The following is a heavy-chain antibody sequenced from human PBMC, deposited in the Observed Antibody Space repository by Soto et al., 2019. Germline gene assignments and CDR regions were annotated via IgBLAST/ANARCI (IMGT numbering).Heavy chain of an antibody. CDR2: LYSGGNT. Sequence: GGSLRLSCAASEFTVTNNEMSWVRQAPGKGLEWVSILYSGGNTYYADSVEGRFTILRDGSKNTLYLHMNSLRAEDTAVYYCALRRVAYADFWGQGTRVTVSS. J-gene: IGHJ4*02. V-gene: IGHV3-53*01. CDR1: EFTVTNNE. CDR3: ALRRVAYADF. D-gene: IGHD2-2*01.